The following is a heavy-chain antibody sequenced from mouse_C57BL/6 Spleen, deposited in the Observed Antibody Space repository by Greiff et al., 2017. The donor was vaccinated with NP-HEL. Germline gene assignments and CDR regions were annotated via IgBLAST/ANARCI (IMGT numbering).Heavy chain of an antibody. CDR3: AREGLYYGSSYGYFDV. Sequence: VQLQQPGTELVKPGASVKLSCKASGYTFTSYWMHWVKQRPGQGLEWIGNINPSNGGTNYNEKFKSKATLTVDKSSSTAYMQLSSLTSEDSAVYYCAREGLYYGSSYGYFDVWGTGTTVTVSS. D-gene: IGHD1-1*01. V-gene: IGHV1-53*01. J-gene: IGHJ1*03. CDR1: GYTFTSYW. CDR2: INPSNGGT.